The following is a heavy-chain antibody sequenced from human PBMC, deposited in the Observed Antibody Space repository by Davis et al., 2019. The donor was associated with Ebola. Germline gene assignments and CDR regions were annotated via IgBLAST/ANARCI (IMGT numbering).Heavy chain of an antibody. CDR3: ARDDSSGYPDLDY. CDR1: GYTFTSYG. J-gene: IGHJ4*02. CDR2: IIPILGIA. V-gene: IGHV1-69*04. D-gene: IGHD3-22*01. Sequence: AASVKVSCKASGYTFTSYGISWVRQAPGQGLEWMGRIIPILGIANYAQKFQGRVTITADKSTSTAYMELSSLRSEDTAVYYCARDDSSGYPDLDYWGQGTLVTVSS.